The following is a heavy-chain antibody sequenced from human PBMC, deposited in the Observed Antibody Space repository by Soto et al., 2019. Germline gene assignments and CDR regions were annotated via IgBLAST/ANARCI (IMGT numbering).Heavy chain of an antibody. Sequence: ASVKVSCKASGFTFTSSAVQWVRQARGQRLEWIGWIVVGSGNTNYAQKFQERVTITRDMSTSTAYMELSSLRSEDTAVYYCAAPNRYNWNLAYYYYGMDVWGQGTTVTVYS. CDR3: AAPNRYNWNLAYYYYGMDV. CDR1: GFTFTSSA. V-gene: IGHV1-58*01. D-gene: IGHD1-20*01. CDR2: IVVGSGNT. J-gene: IGHJ6*02.